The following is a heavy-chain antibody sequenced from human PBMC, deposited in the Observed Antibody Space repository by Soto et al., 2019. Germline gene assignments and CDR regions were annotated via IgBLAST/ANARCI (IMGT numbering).Heavy chain of an antibody. V-gene: IGHV3-23*01. Sequence: EVQLLESGGGLVQPGGSQRLSCAASGFTFNNYAMTWVRQAPGKGLEWVSAISGGGDTTSYADSVKGRITVSRDGSKNTLYLQMSSLRAEDTALYYCAKGRGGSGSLTPRVDFWGQGTLVTVSS. CDR3: AKGRGGSGSLTPRVDF. J-gene: IGHJ4*02. CDR1: GFTFNNYA. D-gene: IGHD3-10*01. CDR2: ISGGGDTT.